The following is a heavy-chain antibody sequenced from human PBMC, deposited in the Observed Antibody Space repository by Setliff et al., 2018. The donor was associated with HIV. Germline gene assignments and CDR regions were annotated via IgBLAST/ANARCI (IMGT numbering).Heavy chain of an antibody. CDR1: GGSISSRTYY. D-gene: IGHD2-2*02. CDR3: ARLPGYCSSTGCYTGSGPYYFDY. V-gene: IGHV4-39*07. CDR2: IYYSGST. Sequence: SETLSLTCTVSGGSISSRTYYWGWIRQPPGKGLEWIGSIYYSGSTYYNPSLKSRVTISVDTSKNQFSLKLSSVTAADTAVYYCARLPGYCSSTGCYTGSGPYYFDYWGQGTLVTVPQ. J-gene: IGHJ4*02.